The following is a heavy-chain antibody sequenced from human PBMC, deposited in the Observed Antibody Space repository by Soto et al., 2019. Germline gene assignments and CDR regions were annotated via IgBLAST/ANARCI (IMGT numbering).Heavy chain of an antibody. J-gene: IGHJ6*02. V-gene: IGHV1-69*12. Sequence: QVQLVQSGAEVKKPGSSVKVSCKASGGTFSSYAISWVRQAPGQGLEWMGGIIPIFGTANYAQKFQGRVTITADESRSTAYMELSSLRSEDTAVYYCARDDAGYSYGKYGMDVWGQGTTVTVSS. D-gene: IGHD5-18*01. CDR2: IIPIFGTA. CDR3: ARDDAGYSYGKYGMDV. CDR1: GGTFSSYA.